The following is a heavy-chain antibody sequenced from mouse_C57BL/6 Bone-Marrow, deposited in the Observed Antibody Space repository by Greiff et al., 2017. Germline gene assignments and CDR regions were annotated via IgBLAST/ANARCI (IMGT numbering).Heavy chain of an antibody. Sequence: QVQLKQSGAELVRPGTSVKVSCKASGYAFTNYLIEWVKQRPGQGLEWIGVINPGSGGTNYNEKFKGKATLTADKSSSTAYMPLSSLTSEDSAVYFCARGTMVTTWDYFDYWGQGTTLTVSS. J-gene: IGHJ2*01. CDR3: ARGTMVTTWDYFDY. D-gene: IGHD2-2*01. CDR1: GYAFTNYL. V-gene: IGHV1-54*01. CDR2: INPGSGGT.